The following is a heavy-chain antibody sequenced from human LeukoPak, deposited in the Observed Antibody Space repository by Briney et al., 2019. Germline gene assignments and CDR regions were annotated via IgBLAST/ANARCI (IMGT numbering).Heavy chain of an antibody. V-gene: IGHV1-2*02. CDR2: INPNSGGT. CDR1: GGTFSSYA. CDR3: ARGDRWLQYWVFDY. D-gene: IGHD5-24*01. Sequence: ASVKVSCKASGGTFSSYAISWVRQAPGQGLEWMGWINPNSGGTNYAQKFQGRVTMTRDTSISTAYMELSRLRSDDTAVYYCARGDRWLQYWVFDYWGQGTLVTVSS. J-gene: IGHJ4*02.